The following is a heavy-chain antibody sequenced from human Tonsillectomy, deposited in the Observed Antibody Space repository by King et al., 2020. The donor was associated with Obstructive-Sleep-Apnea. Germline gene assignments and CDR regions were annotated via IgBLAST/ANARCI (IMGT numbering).Heavy chain of an antibody. CDR1: GGSISSYY. CDR2: IYFSGSS. J-gene: IGHJ6*02. D-gene: IGHD6-13*01. V-gene: IGHV4-59*01. Sequence: VQLQESGPGLVKPSETLSLTCTVSGGSISSYYWSWIRQPPGKRLEWIGFIYFSGSSNYNPSLKSRVTISVDTSKNQFSLRLSSVTAADTAVYYCASTLPSIAAAPYYYYGMDVWGQGTAVTVSS. CDR3: ASTLPSIAAAPYYYYGMDV.